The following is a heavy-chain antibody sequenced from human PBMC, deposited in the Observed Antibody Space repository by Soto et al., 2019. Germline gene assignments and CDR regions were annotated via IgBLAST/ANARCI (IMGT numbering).Heavy chain of an antibody. Sequence: GGSLRLSCAASGFTFSSYAMRWVRQAPGKGLEWVSVISYGGGSTYYADSVKGRFTISRDNSKNTLYLQMNSLRAEDTAVYYCAKDRDCGCTCCSGWYFYMDVWGQGTLVTVSS. D-gene: IGHD2-2*01. CDR3: AKDRDCGCTCCSGWYFYMDV. J-gene: IGHJ6*03. CDR1: GFTFSSYA. CDR2: ISYGGGST. V-gene: IGHV3-30*18.